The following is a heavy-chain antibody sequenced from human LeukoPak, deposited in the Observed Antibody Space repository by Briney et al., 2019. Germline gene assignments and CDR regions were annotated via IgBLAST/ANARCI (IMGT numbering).Heavy chain of an antibody. J-gene: IGHJ4*02. Sequence: PSETLSLTCTGSGGSISSYYWSWIRQPPGKGLEWIGYIYYSGSTNYNPSLKSRVTISVDTSKNQFSLKLSSVTAADTAVYYCARHGNLSKTYYFDYWGQGTLVTVSS. D-gene: IGHD4-23*01. V-gene: IGHV4-59*08. CDR1: GGSISSYY. CDR2: IYYSGST. CDR3: ARHGNLSKTYYFDY.